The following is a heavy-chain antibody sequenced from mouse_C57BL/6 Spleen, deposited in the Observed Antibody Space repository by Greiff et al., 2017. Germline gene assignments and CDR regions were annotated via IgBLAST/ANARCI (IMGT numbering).Heavy chain of an antibody. Sequence: VQLQQSGAELVKPGASVKLSCKASGYTFTSYWMQWVKQRPGQGLEWIGEIYPSDSYTNYNQKFKGKATLTVDTSSSTAYMQLSSLTSEDSAVYYCARSYVSYYAMDYWGQGASVTVSS. D-gene: IGHD2-10*02. V-gene: IGHV1-50*01. CDR1: GYTFTSYW. CDR3: ARSYVSYYAMDY. CDR2: IYPSDSYT. J-gene: IGHJ4*01.